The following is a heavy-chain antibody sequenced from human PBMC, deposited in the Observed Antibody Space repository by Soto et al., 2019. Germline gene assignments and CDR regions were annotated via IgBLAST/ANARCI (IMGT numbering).Heavy chain of an antibody. J-gene: IGHJ6*02. CDR1: GYTFTSYG. CDR3: ARWSGGYCTNGVCHGGNYYYGMDV. V-gene: IGHV1-18*01. Sequence: ASVKVSCKASGYTFTSYGISWVRQAPGQGLEWMGWISACNGNTNYAQKLQGRVTMTTDTSTSTAYMELRSLRSDDTAVYYCARWSGGYCTNGVCHGGNYYYGMDVWGQGTTVTVSS. CDR2: ISACNGNT. D-gene: IGHD2-8*01.